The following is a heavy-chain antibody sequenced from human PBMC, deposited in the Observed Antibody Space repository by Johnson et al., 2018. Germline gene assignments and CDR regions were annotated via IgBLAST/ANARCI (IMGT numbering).Heavy chain of an antibody. CDR3: ARDRVDYYYGMDV. J-gene: IGHJ6*02. D-gene: IGHD2-15*01. CDR1: GFTFSSYA. CDR2: IYSGGSP. Sequence: VQLVESGGGLVQXGGSLRLSCAASGFTFSSYAMSWVRQAPGKGLEWVSVIYSGGSPYYAESVKGRFTIPRDNSKNTLYLQMNSLRAEDTAVYYCARDRVDYYYGMDVWGQGTTVTVSS. V-gene: IGHV3-66*01.